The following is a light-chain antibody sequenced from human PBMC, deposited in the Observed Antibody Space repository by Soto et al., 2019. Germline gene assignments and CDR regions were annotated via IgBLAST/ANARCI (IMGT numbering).Light chain of an antibody. CDR1: SSAVGGYNS. V-gene: IGLV2-11*01. Sequence: QSALTQPRSVSGSPGQSVTISCTGTSSAVGGYNSVSWYQQHPGKAPKLMIYDVTKRPSGVPDRFSGSKSGNTASLTISGLQADDEADYYCCSYAGSDTYVFGSGTKLTVL. CDR3: CSYAGSDTYV. J-gene: IGLJ1*01. CDR2: DVT.